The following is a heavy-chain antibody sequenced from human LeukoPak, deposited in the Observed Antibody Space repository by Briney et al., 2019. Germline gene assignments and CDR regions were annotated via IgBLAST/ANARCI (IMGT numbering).Heavy chain of an antibody. J-gene: IGHJ4*02. CDR1: GFTFRRYG. CDR2: IKQDGSEK. CDR3: ARDWSSSGDY. Sequence: GGSLRLSCAASGFTFRRYGMSWVRQAPGKGLEWVANIKQDGSEKYYVDSVKGRFTISRDNAKNSLYLQMNSLRADDTAVYYCARDWSSSGDYWGQGTLVTVSS. V-gene: IGHV3-7*01. D-gene: IGHD6-13*01.